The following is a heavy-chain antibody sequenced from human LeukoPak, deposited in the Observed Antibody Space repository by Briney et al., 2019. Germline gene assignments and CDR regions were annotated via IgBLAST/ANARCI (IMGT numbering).Heavy chain of an antibody. J-gene: IGHJ6*02. D-gene: IGHD2-2*01. CDR1: GGSFSGYY. Sequence: SETLSLTCAVYGGSFSGYYWSWIRQPPGKGLEWIGEINHSGSTNYNPSLKSRVTISVDTSKNQFSLKLSSVTAADTAVYYCARAYCSSTSCIYYYYGMDVWGQGTTVTVSS. CDR3: ARAYCSSTSCIYYYYGMDV. V-gene: IGHV4-34*01. CDR2: INHSGST.